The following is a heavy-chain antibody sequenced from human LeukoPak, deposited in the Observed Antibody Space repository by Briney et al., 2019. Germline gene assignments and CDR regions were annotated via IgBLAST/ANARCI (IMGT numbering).Heavy chain of an antibody. CDR2: ASSDEINQ. V-gene: IGHV3-30*03. D-gene: IGHD3-22*01. Sequence: GRSLRLSCVMSGFTFRNHGMHWARQAPGKGLEWVAVASSDEINQNYADSVKGRFVISRDNPKNTLNLQMNNLRTDDTAMYYCAAFITTKLDPWGQGTLVTVSS. CDR3: AAFITTKLDP. J-gene: IGHJ5*02. CDR1: GFTFRNHG.